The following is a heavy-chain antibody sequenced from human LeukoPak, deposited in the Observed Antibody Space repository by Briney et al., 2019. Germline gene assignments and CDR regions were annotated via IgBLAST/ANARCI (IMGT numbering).Heavy chain of an antibody. Sequence: PGGSLRLSCAASGFTFSGFCMTWARQAPGKGLEWVANIKRDGSEKYYVESVKGRFTISRDNAKNSLYLQMNSLRAEDTAVYYCARAPLLSSDTRYYHGMDVWGQGTTVTVSS. V-gene: IGHV3-7*01. CDR1: GFTFSGFC. CDR2: IKRDGSEK. CDR3: ARAPLLSSDTRYYHGMDV. D-gene: IGHD5-18*01. J-gene: IGHJ6*02.